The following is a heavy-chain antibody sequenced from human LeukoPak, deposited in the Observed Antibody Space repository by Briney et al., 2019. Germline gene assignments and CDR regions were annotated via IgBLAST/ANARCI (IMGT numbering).Heavy chain of an antibody. V-gene: IGHV4-38-2*02. D-gene: IGHD3-3*01. Sequence: SETLSLTCGVSGYSISSGYFWVWIRQPPGKGLEWIGSVYHTGASYYNPSLRSPVTISVDTSKNQFSLELNSVTAADTAVYYCARDLGLTISANWFDPWGQGTLVTVSS. CDR3: ARDLGLTISANWFDP. CDR1: GYSISSGYF. J-gene: IGHJ5*02. CDR2: VYHTGAS.